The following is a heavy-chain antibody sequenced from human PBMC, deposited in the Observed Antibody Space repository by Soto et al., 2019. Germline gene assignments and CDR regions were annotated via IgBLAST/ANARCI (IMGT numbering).Heavy chain of an antibody. V-gene: IGHV3-23*01. CDR1: GFTFSSYA. D-gene: IGHD6-19*01. CDR3: AKVSLGSGWYGGFDY. J-gene: IGHJ4*02. Sequence: GGSLRLSCAASGFTFSSYAMSWVRQAPGKGLEWVSAISGSGGSTYYADSVRGRFTISRDNSKNTLYLQMNSLRAEDTAVYYCAKVSLGSGWYGGFDYWGQGTLVTVSS. CDR2: ISGSGGST.